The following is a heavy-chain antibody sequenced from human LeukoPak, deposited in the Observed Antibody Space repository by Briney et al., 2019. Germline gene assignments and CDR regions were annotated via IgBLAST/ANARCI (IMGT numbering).Heavy chain of an antibody. J-gene: IGHJ4*02. Sequence: GGSLRLSCAASGFTSSTYSMSWVRQAPGKGLEWVSSISSSSNYIYYADSVKGRFTISRDNTKNSLYLQMNSLRAEDTAVYYCARDPGYCSSTSCYVDYWGQGTLVTVSS. D-gene: IGHD2-2*01. CDR2: ISSSSNYI. CDR1: GFTSSTYS. V-gene: IGHV3-21*01. CDR3: ARDPGYCSSTSCYVDY.